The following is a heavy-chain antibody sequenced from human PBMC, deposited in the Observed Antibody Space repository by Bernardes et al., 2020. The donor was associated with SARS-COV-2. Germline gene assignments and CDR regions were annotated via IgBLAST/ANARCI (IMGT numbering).Heavy chain of an antibody. D-gene: IGHD3-3*01. CDR1: GGTFRNYA. CDR2: IIPILGIA. V-gene: IGHV1-69*04. Sequence: SVQVTCKASGGTFRNYAISWVRQAPGQGLEWMGRIIPILGIANYAQKFQGRVTITADKSTSTAYMELSSLRSADTAVYYCARVAKRITIFGVVPYNWFDPWGQGTLVTVSS. J-gene: IGHJ5*02. CDR3: ARVAKRITIFGVVPYNWFDP.